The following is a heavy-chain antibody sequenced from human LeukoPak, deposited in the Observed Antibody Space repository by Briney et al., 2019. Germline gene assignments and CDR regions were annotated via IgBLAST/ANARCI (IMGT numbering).Heavy chain of an antibody. CDR2: ISGSGGST. Sequence: PGGSLRLSCAASGFTFSSYAMSWVRQAPGKGLEWVSAISGSGGSTYYADSVKGRFTISRDNSKNTLYLQMNSLRADDTAVYYCAREYYYGSGTNPAEAFDIWGQGTMVTVSS. V-gene: IGHV3-23*01. D-gene: IGHD3-10*01. J-gene: IGHJ3*02. CDR3: AREYYYGSGTNPAEAFDI. CDR1: GFTFSSYA.